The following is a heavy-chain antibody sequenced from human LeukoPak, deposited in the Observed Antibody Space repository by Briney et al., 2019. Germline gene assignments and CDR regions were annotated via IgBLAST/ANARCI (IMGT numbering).Heavy chain of an antibody. J-gene: IGHJ4*02. CDR2: ISGSGGST. CDR1: GFTFSSYA. D-gene: IGHD6-13*01. Sequence: GGSLRLSCTASGFTFSSYAMSWVRQAPGKGLEWVSAISGSGGSTYYADSVKGRFTISRDNSKNTLFLQMNSLRAEDTAVYYCAKGSIAAAGKPYWGQGTLVTVSS. V-gene: IGHV3-23*01. CDR3: AKGSIAAAGKPY.